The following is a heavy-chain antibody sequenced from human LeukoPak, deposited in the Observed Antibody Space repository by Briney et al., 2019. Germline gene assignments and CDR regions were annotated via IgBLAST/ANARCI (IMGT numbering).Heavy chain of an antibody. CDR3: ARDLTRFMKEHLGGY. J-gene: IGHJ4*02. V-gene: IGHV4-34*01. CDR2: INHSGST. CDR1: GGSFSGYY. Sequence: SETLSLTCAVYGGSFSGYYWSWIRQPPGKGLEWIGEINHSGSTNYNPSLKSRVTISVDTSKNQFSLKLSSVTAADTAVYYCARDLTRFMKEHLGGYWGQGTLVTVSS. D-gene: IGHD3-10*02.